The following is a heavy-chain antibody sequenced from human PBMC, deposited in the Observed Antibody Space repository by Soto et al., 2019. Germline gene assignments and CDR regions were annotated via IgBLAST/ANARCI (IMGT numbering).Heavy chain of an antibody. D-gene: IGHD3-10*01. J-gene: IGHJ6*02. CDR2: INPKFGDT. CDR1: GYTFTSSY. CDR3: ARNMDYYYGPGSGNGHGF. Sequence: QVQLVQSGAEMKEPGDSVRVSCEASGYTFTSSYIHWVRQATGQGLEWMGWINPKFGDTTYAQDFQGRVSMTRDMSISTVYMELSRLTSDDTAIYYCARNMDYYYGPGSGNGHGFWGQGTTVTVFS. V-gene: IGHV1-2*02.